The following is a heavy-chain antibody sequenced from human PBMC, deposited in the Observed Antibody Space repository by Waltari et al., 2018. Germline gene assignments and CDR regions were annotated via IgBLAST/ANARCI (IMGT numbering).Heavy chain of an antibody. CDR3: ATDYYGSGSYWYFDL. D-gene: IGHD3-10*01. V-gene: IGHV3-74*01. Sequence: EVQLVESGGGLVQPGGSLRLSCAASGFTFSSYWMHWVRQAPGKGLVWVSRINSDGSSQSYADSVKGRFTISRDNAKNTLYLQMNSLRAEDTAVYYCATDYYGSGSYWYFDLWGRGTLVTVSS. CDR1: GFTFSSYW. J-gene: IGHJ2*01. CDR2: INSDGSSQ.